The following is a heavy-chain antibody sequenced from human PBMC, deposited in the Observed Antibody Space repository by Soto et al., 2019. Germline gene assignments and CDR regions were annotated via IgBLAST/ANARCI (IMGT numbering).Heavy chain of an antibody. J-gene: IGHJ4*02. Sequence: SETLSLTCTVSGGSISSSSYYWGWIRQPPGKGLEWIGRIYYIGSTYYNPTLKSRVTISVDTSKNQFSLKLSSVTAADTAVYYCARHGDDYDILTGYYSSVFFDYWGQGTLVTVSS. CDR3: ARHGDDYDILTGYYSSVFFDY. V-gene: IGHV4-39*01. CDR2: IYYIGST. CDR1: GGSISSSSYY. D-gene: IGHD3-9*01.